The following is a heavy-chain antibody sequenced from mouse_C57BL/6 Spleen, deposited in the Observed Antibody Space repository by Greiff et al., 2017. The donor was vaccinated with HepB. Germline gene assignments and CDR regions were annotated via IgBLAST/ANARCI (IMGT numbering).Heavy chain of an antibody. Sequence: DVKLQESGPGLVKPSPSLSLTCTVTGYSITSGYGWNWIRQFPGNKLEWMGYISYGGSTNYNPSLKSRISITRDTSKNQFFLQLNSVTTEDTATYYCARTARIKYWGQGTTLTVSS. V-gene: IGHV3-2*02. CDR1: GYSITSGYG. CDR2: ISYGGST. CDR3: ARTARIKY. D-gene: IGHD1-2*01. J-gene: IGHJ2*01.